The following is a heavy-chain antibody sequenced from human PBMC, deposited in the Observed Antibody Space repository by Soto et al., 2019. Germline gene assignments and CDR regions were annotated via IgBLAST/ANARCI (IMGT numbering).Heavy chain of an antibody. D-gene: IGHD3-22*01. CDR2: ISSGGTSS. J-gene: IGHJ4*02. Sequence: PGGSLRLSWAASGFTFSTYAMSWDRQAPGKGLERVSAISSGGTSSYYADSVKGRFTISRDNSKNTLFLPMISRRAEDTAIYYCAKDCTGFYDPSGRGYRRQVTLVTIAS. CDR3: AKDCTGFYDPSGRGY. CDR1: GFTFSTYA. V-gene: IGHV3-23*01.